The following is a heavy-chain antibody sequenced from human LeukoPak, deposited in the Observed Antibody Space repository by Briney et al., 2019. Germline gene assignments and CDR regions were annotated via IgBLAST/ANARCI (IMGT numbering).Heavy chain of an antibody. J-gene: IGHJ3*02. D-gene: IGHD3-22*01. V-gene: IGHV1-2*02. Sequence: EASVKVSCKASGYTFTGYYMHWVRLAPGQGLEWMGLINPNSGGTNYAQKFQGRVTMTRDTSISTAYIELSRLRSDDTAVYYCAKGYDSSGYQPDDAFDIWGQGTMVTVSS. CDR1: GYTFTGYY. CDR3: AKGYDSSGYQPDDAFDI. CDR2: INPNSGGT.